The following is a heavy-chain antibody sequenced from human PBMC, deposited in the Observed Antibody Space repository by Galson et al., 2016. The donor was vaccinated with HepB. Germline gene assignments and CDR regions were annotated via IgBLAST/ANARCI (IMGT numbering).Heavy chain of an antibody. D-gene: IGHD3-3*01. CDR1: GYTFTNYG. CDR2: ISPNSGGT. Sequence: SVKVSCKASGYTFTNYGITWVRQAPGQGLEWMGWISPNSGGTNYAQKFQGWVTMTRDTSISTGYMELSRLRSDDTAGYYCARAGFLEWLSDMDVWGQGTTVTV. CDR3: ARAGFLEWLSDMDV. J-gene: IGHJ6*02. V-gene: IGHV1-2*04.